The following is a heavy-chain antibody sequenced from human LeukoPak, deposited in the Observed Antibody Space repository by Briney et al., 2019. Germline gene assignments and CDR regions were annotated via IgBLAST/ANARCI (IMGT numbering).Heavy chain of an antibody. CDR3: ARDPGDGYQRDYFDY. CDR1: GYTFTSYY. CDR2: INPSGGSR. Sequence: ASVKVSCKASGYTFTSYYMHWVRQAHGQGLEWMGIINPSGGSRSYAQKFQGRVTMTRDMSTSTVYMELSSLRSEDTAVYYCARDPGDGYQRDYFDYWGQGTLVTVSS. V-gene: IGHV1-46*01. D-gene: IGHD5-24*01. J-gene: IGHJ4*02.